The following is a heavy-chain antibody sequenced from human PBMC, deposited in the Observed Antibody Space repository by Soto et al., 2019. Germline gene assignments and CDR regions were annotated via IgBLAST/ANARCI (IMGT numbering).Heavy chain of an antibody. J-gene: IGHJ4*02. CDR2: IIPIFGTA. CDR1: GGTFSSYA. V-gene: IGHV1-69*13. CDR3: AKSRYCSGGSCPPHFDY. D-gene: IGHD2-15*01. Sequence: SVKVSCKASGGTFSSYAISWVRQAPGQGLEWMGGIIPIFGTANYAQKFQGRVTITADESTSTAYMELSSLRSEDTAVYYCAKSRYCSGGSCPPHFDYWGQGTLVTVSS.